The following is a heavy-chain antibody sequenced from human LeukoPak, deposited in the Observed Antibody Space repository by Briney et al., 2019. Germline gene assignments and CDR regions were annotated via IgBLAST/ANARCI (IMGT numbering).Heavy chain of an antibody. J-gene: IGHJ6*02. CDR3: ARLGYGDYGYYYYGMDV. CDR1: GYSFTSYW. Sequence: GESLKIPFKGSGYSFTSYWLGWVRQMPGKGLEWMGPIYPGASDTRYSPSFQGRVIITADKAISTAYLQWSSLKPSDAAMSDCARLGYGDYGYYYYGMDVWGQGTTVTVSS. V-gene: IGHV5-51*01. D-gene: IGHD4-17*01. CDR2: IYPGASDT.